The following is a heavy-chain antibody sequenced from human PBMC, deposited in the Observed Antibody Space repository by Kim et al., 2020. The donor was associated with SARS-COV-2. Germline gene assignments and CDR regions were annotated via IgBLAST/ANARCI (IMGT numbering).Heavy chain of an antibody. CDR2: GT. D-gene: IGHD4-17*01. Sequence: GTNYAQKFQGRITMTRDTSISTAYMELSRLRSDDTAVYYCARADYGDYSGYWGQGTLVTVSS. V-gene: IGHV1-2*02. J-gene: IGHJ4*02. CDR3: ARADYGDYSGY.